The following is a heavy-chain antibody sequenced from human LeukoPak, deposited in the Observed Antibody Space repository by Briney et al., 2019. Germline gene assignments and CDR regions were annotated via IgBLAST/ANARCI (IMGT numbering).Heavy chain of an antibody. Sequence: GGPLRLSCAASGFAFRTHGMPWVRQAPGKGLEWVAVIWYDGSKKYYADSVKGRFTISRDNSKNTLDLQMNSLRGEDTAVYYCARMSASYLDYWGQGTLVSVSS. J-gene: IGHJ4*02. CDR2: IWYDGSKK. V-gene: IGHV3-33*01. CDR1: GFAFRTHG. D-gene: IGHD3-3*01. CDR3: ARMSASYLDY.